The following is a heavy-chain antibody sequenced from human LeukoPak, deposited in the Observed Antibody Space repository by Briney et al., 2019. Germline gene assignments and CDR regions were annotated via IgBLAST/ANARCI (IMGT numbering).Heavy chain of an antibody. CDR1: GGSISSSSYY. CDR2: IYYSGST. J-gene: IGHJ3*02. D-gene: IGHD3-9*01. CDR3: ARDAHILTGPPDI. V-gene: IGHV4-39*07. Sequence: PSETLSFTCTVSGGSISSSSYYWGWIRQPPGKGLEWIGSIYYSGSTYYNPSLKSRVTISVDTSKTQFSLKRSSVTAADTAVYYCARDAHILTGPPDIWGQGTMVTVSS.